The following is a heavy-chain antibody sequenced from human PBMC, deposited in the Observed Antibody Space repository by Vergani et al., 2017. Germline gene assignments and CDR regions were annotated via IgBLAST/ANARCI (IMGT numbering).Heavy chain of an antibody. CDR2: ISAYNGNT. J-gene: IGHJ4*02. D-gene: IGHD6-19*01. V-gene: IGHV1-18*01. Sequence: QVQLVQSGAELKKPGASVRVSCKGSSHTFQTYGISWVRQAPGQGLEWMGWISAYNGNTNYAQKLQGRVTMTTDTSTSTAYMELRSLRSDDTAVYYCARVGIAVAGLRFFDYWGQGTLVTVSS. CDR1: SHTFQTYG. CDR3: ARVGIAVAGLRFFDY.